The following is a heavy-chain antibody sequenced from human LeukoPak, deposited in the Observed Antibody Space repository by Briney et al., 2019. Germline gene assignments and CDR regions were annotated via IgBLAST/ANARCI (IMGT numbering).Heavy chain of an antibody. Sequence: SVKVSCTASGGTFSSYAISWVRQAPGQGLEWMGGIIPIFGTANYAQKFQGRVTITADESTSTAYMELSSLRSEDTAVYYCARDTIFGVVIPRYYYGMDVWGQGTTVTVSS. CDR1: GGTFSSYA. CDR2: IIPIFGTA. V-gene: IGHV1-69*13. D-gene: IGHD3-3*01. CDR3: ARDTIFGVVIPRYYYGMDV. J-gene: IGHJ6*02.